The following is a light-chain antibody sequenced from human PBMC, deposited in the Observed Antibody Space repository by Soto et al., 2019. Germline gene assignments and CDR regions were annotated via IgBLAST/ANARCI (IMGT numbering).Light chain of an antibody. J-gene: IGLJ1*01. CDR1: SSNIGSNA. CDR3: AAWDDSLAGYV. CDR2: SND. V-gene: IGLV1-47*02. Sequence: QAVVTQSPSTSGTPGQRIIISCSGSSSNIGSNAVYWYQQVPGSAPKLLMHSNDQRPSGVPDRFSGSRSGTSASLAVSGLRSEDQADYYCAAWDDSLAGYVFGTGTKVTVL.